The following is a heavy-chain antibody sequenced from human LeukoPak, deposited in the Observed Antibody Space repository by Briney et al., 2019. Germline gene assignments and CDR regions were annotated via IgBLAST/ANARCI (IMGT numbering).Heavy chain of an antibody. V-gene: IGHV4-34*01. CDR2: INHSGST. CDR3: ARRSGYSYVDY. J-gene: IGHJ4*02. D-gene: IGHD5-18*01. CDR1: GGSFSGYY. Sequence: SETLSLTCAVYGGSFSGYYWSWIRQPPGKGLEWIGEINHSGSTNYNPSLKSRVTISVDTSKNQFSLKLSSVTAADTAVYYCARRSGYSYVDYWGQGTLVTVSS.